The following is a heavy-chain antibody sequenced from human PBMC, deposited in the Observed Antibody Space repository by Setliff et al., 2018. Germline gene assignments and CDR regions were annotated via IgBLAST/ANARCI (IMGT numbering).Heavy chain of an antibody. V-gene: IGHV4-59*11. J-gene: IGHJ5*02. D-gene: IGHD3-22*01. CDR2: IYYRGST. Sequence: ASETLSLTCTVSGVSISRHYWSWIRPPPGKGLEWIGSIYYRGSTKYNPSLKSRLTMSVDTSNNHLSLKMTSVTAADTAVYYCARDQGPYFDSSGYWFDPWGQGTLVTVSS. CDR1: GVSISRHY. CDR3: ARDQGPYFDSSGYWFDP.